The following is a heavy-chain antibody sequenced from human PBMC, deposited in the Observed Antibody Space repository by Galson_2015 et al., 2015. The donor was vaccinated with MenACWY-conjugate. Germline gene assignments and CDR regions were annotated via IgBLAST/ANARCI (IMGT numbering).Heavy chain of an antibody. J-gene: IGHJ4*02. CDR2: ISPIDSKT. V-gene: IGHV5-51*01. D-gene: IGHD2-2*01. CDR3: VKHHLRTSHCAFDF. CDR1: GSNFITYW. Sequence: QSGAEVKKPGESLKISCKASGSNFITYWIGWVRQVPGKGLEWVGLISPIDSKTRYSPAFEGRVTISADNSITTAYLQWNSLQASDTAMYYCVKHHLRTSHCAFDFWGQGTLVTVSS.